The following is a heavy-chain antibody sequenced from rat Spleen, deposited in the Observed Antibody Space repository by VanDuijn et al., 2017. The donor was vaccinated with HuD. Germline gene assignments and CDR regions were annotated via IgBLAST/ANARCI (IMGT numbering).Heavy chain of an antibody. CDR1: GFTFSNYY. Sequence: EVQLVESGGGLVQPGRSMKLSCAASGFTFSNYYMAWVRQAPTKGLEWVASISTGGGNTYYRDSVKGRFTISRDNAKSTLYLQMDSLRSEDTATYYCARHEGITFDYWGQGVMVTVSS. CDR2: ISTGGGNT. CDR3: ARHEGITFDY. D-gene: IGHD1-4*01. J-gene: IGHJ2*01. V-gene: IGHV5-25*01.